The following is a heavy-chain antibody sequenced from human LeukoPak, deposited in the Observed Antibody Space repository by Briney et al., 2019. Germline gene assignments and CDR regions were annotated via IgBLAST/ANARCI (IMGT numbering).Heavy chain of an antibody. CDR2: IGGDGLST. J-gene: IGHJ4*02. D-gene: IGHD2-8*02. CDR1: GFTFSSYA. CDR3: AKASGVFCTGGACYSDY. V-gene: IGHV3-23*01. Sequence: GGSLRLSCAASGFTFSSYAMSWVRQAPGKGLEWVSSIGGDGLSTNYADSLKGRFTISRDNSRSTLYLQMNSLRAEDTAVYFCAKASGVFCTGGACYSDYWGQGTLVTVSS.